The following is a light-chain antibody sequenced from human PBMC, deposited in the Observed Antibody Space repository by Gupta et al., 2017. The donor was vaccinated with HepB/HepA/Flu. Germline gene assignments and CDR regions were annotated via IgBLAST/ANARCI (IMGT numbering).Light chain of an antibody. Sequence: DIGMTQSPASLAVSLGERATINCKSSQSILYSSNNKNYLAWYQQKPGQPPKPLIYWASSRESGVPDRFSGSGSGTDFTLTITSLQAEDVAIYYCQQYYSTPRTFGQGTKVEIK. CDR3: QQYYSTPRT. V-gene: IGKV4-1*01. CDR2: WAS. J-gene: IGKJ1*01. CDR1: QSILYSSNNKNY.